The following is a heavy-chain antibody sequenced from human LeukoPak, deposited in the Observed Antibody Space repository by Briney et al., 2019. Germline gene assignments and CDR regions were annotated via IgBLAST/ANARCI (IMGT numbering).Heavy chain of an antibody. CDR2: ISGSGGST. CDR3: ATQVVPAAIAPTRNFDY. D-gene: IGHD2-2*01. CDR1: GFTLSSYA. J-gene: IGHJ4*02. Sequence: PGGSLRLSCAASGFTLSSYAMSWVRQAPGKGLEWVSAISGSGGSTYYADSVKGRFTISRDNSKNTLYLQMNSLRAEDTAVYYCATQVVPAAIAPTRNFDYWGQGTLVTVSS. V-gene: IGHV3-23*01.